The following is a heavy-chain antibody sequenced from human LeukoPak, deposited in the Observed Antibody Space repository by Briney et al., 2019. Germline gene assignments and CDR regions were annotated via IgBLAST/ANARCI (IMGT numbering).Heavy chain of an antibody. CDR1: GGTFSSYA. D-gene: IGHD1-26*01. J-gene: IGHJ4*02. Sequence: ASVKVSCKASGGTFSSYAISWVRQAPGQGLEWMGGIIPIFGTANYAQKFQGRVTITADESTSTAYMEPSSLRSEDTAVYYCASIGGWYSGNYYDWYWGQGTLVTVSS. V-gene: IGHV1-69*13. CDR3: ASIGGWYSGNYYDWY. CDR2: IIPIFGTA.